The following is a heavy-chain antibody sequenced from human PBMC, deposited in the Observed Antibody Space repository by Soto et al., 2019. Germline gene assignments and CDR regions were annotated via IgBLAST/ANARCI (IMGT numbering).Heavy chain of an antibody. J-gene: IGHJ4*02. D-gene: IGHD3-22*01. CDR2: MSGSGGRT. CDR3: AKEGYDDSSGFSH. Sequence: GGSLILSCAASGFNFSTYAMNWVRQAPGQGLEWVASMSGSGGRTYYADSVKGQSTISRDNSKSTLYLQLNSLRAEDTAVYYWAKEGYDDSSGFSHWGQGTLVPGSS. CDR1: GFNFSTYA. V-gene: IGHV3-23*01.